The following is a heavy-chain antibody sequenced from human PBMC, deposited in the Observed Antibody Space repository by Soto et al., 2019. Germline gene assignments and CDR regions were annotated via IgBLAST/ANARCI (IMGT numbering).Heavy chain of an antibody. J-gene: IGHJ6*02. CDR2: IDWDDDK. V-gene: IGHV2-70*04. Sequence: SGPTLVNPTQTLTLTCTFSGFSLSTSGMRVSWIRQPPGKALEWLARIDWDDDKFYSTSLKTRLTISKDTSKNQVVLTMTNMDPVDTDTYYCERIGPDYYYGMDGWGPGNRVTLYS. CDR1: GFSLSTSGMR. CDR3: ERIGPDYYYGMDG.